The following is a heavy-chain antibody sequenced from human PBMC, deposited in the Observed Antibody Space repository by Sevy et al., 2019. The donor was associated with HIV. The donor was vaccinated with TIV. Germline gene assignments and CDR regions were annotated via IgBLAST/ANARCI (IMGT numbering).Heavy chain of an antibody. J-gene: IGHJ6*02. CDR2: IKSIANGETK. D-gene: IGHD3-10*01. Sequence: GGSLRLSCVASGFTFNNVWMSWVRQAPGKGLEWVGRIKSIANGETKDYAAPVKGRFTISRDDSKNTLYLQMNSLKTEDTGVYYCTTPTFRSVTGSSYYYFCFDFWGQGTTVTVSS. CDR3: TTPTFRSVTGSSYYYFCFDF. CDR1: GFTFNNVW. V-gene: IGHV3-15*01.